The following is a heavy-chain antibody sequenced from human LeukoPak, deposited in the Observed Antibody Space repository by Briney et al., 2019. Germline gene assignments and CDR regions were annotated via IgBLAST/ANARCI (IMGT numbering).Heavy chain of an antibody. CDR1: GFTFSSYW. J-gene: IGHJ6*03. D-gene: IGHD2-2*01. Sequence: GGSLRLSCAASGFTFSSYWMHWVRQAPGKGLVWVSRINSDGSSTSYADSVKGRFTISRDNAKNTLYLQMNSLRAEDTAVYYCAREVVVPAAISRLYYYYMDVWGKGTTVTVPS. CDR3: AREVVVPAAISRLYYYYMDV. V-gene: IGHV3-74*01. CDR2: INSDGSST.